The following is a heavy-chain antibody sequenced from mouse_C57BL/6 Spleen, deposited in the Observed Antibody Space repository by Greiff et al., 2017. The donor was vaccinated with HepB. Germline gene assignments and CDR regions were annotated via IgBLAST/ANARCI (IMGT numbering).Heavy chain of an antibody. Sequence: VQLQQSGAELVKPGASVKMSCKASGYTFTSYWITWVKQRPGQGLEWIGDIYPGSGSTNYNEKFKSKATLTVDTSSSTAYMQLSSLTSEDSAVYYCARWDYGSPYAMDYWGQGTSVTVAS. J-gene: IGHJ4*01. CDR2: IYPGSGST. D-gene: IGHD1-1*01. CDR3: ARWDYGSPYAMDY. CDR1: GYTFTSYW. V-gene: IGHV1-55*01.